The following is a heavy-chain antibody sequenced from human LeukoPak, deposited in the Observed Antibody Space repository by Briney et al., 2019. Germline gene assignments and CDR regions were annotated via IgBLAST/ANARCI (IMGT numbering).Heavy chain of an antibody. D-gene: IGHD3-16*02. V-gene: IGHV4-59*01. J-gene: IGHJ3*02. CDR2: IYYSGST. CDR3: ARARITFGGVIVTGPFDI. CDR1: GGSISSYY. Sequence: SETLSLTCTVSGGSISSYYWSWIRQPPGKGLEWIGYIYYSGSTNYNPSLKSRVTISVDTSKNQFSLKLSSVTAADTAVYYCARARITFGGVIVTGPFDIWGQGTMVTVSS.